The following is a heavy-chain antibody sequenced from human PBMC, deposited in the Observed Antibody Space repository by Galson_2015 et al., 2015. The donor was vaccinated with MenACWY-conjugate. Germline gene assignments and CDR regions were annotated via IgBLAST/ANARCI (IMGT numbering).Heavy chain of an antibody. V-gene: IGHV2-70*01. D-gene: IGHD3-3*01. Sequence: PALVKPTQTLTLTCTFSGFSLGTRGMCVSWIRQPPGKALEWLAFIDWEDDKFYSTSLKTRLTISKDTSKSQVVLTMTKMNPVDTGTYYCARMTAWSPSYRTYYGMDVWGQGTTVTVSS. CDR1: GFSLGTRGMC. CDR3: ARMTAWSPSYRTYYGMDV. J-gene: IGHJ6*02. CDR2: IDWEDDK.